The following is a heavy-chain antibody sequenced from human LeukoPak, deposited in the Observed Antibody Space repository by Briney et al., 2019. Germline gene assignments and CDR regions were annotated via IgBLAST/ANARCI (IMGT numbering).Heavy chain of an antibody. Sequence: SQTLSLTCAISGYSVSSNSATWCCIRKSPAIGLDWQRRTYYRSKWYNYYAVSVKSRIHINPDTSKNQFSLQLNSVTPEDTAAYYCARSGRVSGSYSYFDYWGQGTLVTVSS. CDR2: TYYRSKWYN. J-gene: IGHJ4*02. V-gene: IGHV6-1*01. CDR3: ARSGRVSGSYSYFDY. D-gene: IGHD1-26*01. CDR1: GYSVSSNSAT.